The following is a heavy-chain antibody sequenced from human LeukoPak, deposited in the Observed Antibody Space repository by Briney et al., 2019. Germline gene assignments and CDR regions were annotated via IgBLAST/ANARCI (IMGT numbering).Heavy chain of an antibody. V-gene: IGHV3-11*04. Sequence: PGGSLRLSCAASGFTFSDYYMSWIRQAPGKGLEWVSYISSSGSTIYYADSVKGRFTISRDNAKNSLYLQMNSLRAEDTAVYYCARDLYYDSSGYCQGYWGRGTLVTVSS. J-gene: IGHJ4*02. CDR1: GFTFSDYY. CDR2: ISSSGSTI. D-gene: IGHD3-22*01. CDR3: ARDLYYDSSGYCQGY.